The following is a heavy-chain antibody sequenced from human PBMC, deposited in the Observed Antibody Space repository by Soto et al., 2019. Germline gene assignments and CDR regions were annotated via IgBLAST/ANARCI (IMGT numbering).Heavy chain of an antibody. CDR1: GGTFSSYT. Sequence: QVQLVQSGAEVKKPGSSVKVSCKASGGTFSSYTISWVRQAPGQGLEWMGRIIPILGIANYAQKFQGRVTXTXDXXTSTAYMELSSLRSEDTAVYYCARPFIGGLMAFDIWGQGTMVTVSS. V-gene: IGHV1-69*02. D-gene: IGHD2-8*01. CDR2: IIPILGIA. CDR3: ARPFIGGLMAFDI. J-gene: IGHJ3*02.